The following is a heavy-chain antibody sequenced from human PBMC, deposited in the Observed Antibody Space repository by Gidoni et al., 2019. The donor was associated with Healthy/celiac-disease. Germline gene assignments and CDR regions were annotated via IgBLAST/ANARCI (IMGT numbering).Heavy chain of an antibody. J-gene: IGHJ3*02. D-gene: IGHD1-26*01. CDR3: ARRKWELRGGALDI. Sequence: EVQLVESGGGLVQPGGSLRLSCAASGFTFSSYWMSWVRQAQGKGLEWVANIKQDGSEKYYVDSLKDRFTISRDNAKNSLYLQMNSLRAEDTAVYYCARRKWELRGGALDIWGQGTMVTVSS. CDR2: IKQDGSEK. V-gene: IGHV3-7*01. CDR1: GFTFSSYW.